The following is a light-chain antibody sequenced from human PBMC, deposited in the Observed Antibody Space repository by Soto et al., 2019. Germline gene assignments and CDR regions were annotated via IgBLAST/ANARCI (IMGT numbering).Light chain of an antibody. CDR2: EVS. Sequence: QSVLTQPPSASGSPGQSVTISCTVTSSDIGVYNYVSWYQQHPGKAPKLMIYEVSKRPSGVPDRFSGSKSGNTASLTVSGLQAEDEADYYCSSYAGSNNLYVFGTGTKVTVL. J-gene: IGLJ1*01. CDR1: SSDIGVYNY. CDR3: SSYAGSNNLYV. V-gene: IGLV2-8*01.